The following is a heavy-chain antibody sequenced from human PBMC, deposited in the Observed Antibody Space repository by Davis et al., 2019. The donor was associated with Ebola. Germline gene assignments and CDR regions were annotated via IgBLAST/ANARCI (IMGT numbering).Heavy chain of an antibody. D-gene: IGHD5-24*01. CDR2: TYYNSKWFT. CDR3: TRGWLRGSMDV. CDR1: EDSVSGNSGA. Sequence: HSQTLSLTCAISEDSVSGNSGAWNWIRQSPSRGLEWLGRTYYNSKWFTDYAVSVRGRITINPDTSRNQFSLQVNSVTPEDRGVYYCTRGWLRGSMDVWAQGTTVTVSS. J-gene: IGHJ6*02. V-gene: IGHV6-1*01.